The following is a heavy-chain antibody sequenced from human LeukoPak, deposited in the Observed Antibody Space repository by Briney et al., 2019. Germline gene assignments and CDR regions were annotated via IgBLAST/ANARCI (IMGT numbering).Heavy chain of an antibody. V-gene: IGHV3-23*01. CDR3: AKSYNNPTVAIRVRGVIPYFDS. CDR1: GFTFSSYD. Sequence: PGGSLRLSCAASGFTFSSYDMNWVRQAPGKGLEWVSSVSGSGDDTYYADSVKGRFIISRDNSKTTMYLQMNSLRADDTAVYYCAKSYNNPTVAIRVRGVIPYFDSWGQGSLVTVSS. J-gene: IGHJ4*02. D-gene: IGHD3-10*01. CDR2: VSGSGDDT.